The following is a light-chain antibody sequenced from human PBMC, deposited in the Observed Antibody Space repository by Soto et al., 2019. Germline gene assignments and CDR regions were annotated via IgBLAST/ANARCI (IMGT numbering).Light chain of an antibody. J-gene: IGKJ1*01. Sequence: DIQMTQSPPTLSASVGDRVTITCRASQSISSWLAWYQQKPGKAPKLLIYDASSLESGVPSRFSGSGSGTEFTLTISSLQPDDFATYYCQQYNSYSGTFVQGTKV. CDR2: DAS. CDR3: QQYNSYSGT. CDR1: QSISSW. V-gene: IGKV1-5*01.